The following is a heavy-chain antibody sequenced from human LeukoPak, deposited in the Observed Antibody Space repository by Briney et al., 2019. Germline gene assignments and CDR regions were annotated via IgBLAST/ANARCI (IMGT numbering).Heavy chain of an antibody. CDR1: GSTFTSYA. CDR2: ISGSGART. CDR3: ARDLSGTYSMDY. J-gene: IGHJ4*02. D-gene: IGHD1-26*01. V-gene: IGHV3-23*01. Sequence: QPGGSLRLSCAASGSTFTSYAMTWVRQAPGKGLEWVSGISGSGARTFYADSVKGRFTISRDNSKNTLDLQMNSLRDEDTALYYCARDLSGTYSMDYWGQGTLVTVSS.